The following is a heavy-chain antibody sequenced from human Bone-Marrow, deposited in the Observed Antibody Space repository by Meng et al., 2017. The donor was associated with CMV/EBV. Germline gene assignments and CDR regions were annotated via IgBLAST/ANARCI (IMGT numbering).Heavy chain of an antibody. D-gene: IGHD2-2*01. Sequence: SETLSLTCAVSGGSISSNNWWSWVRQPPGKGLEWIGEIYYSGDTNYNPSLKSRVTMSVDTSKNQFSLKLSSVTAADTAVYYCARRGANRIVVVPEFDIWGQGTMVTVSS. CDR3: ARRGANRIVVVPEFDI. CDR1: GGSISSNNW. J-gene: IGHJ3*02. CDR2: IYYSGDT. V-gene: IGHV4-4*02.